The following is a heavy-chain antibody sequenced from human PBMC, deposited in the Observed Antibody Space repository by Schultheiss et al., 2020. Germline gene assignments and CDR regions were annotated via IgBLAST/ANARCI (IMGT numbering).Heavy chain of an antibody. D-gene: IGHD3-3*01. CDR1: GYAFSSHG. V-gene: IGHV3-49*04. J-gene: IGHJ5*02. Sequence: GSLRLSCAASGYAFSSHGMHWVRQAPGKGLEWVGFIRSKAYGGTTEYAASVKGRFTISRDDSKSIAYLQMNSLKTEDTAVYYCTRGVFGVVTWFDPWGQGTLVTVSS. CDR3: TRGVFGVVTWFDP. CDR2: IRSKAYGGTT.